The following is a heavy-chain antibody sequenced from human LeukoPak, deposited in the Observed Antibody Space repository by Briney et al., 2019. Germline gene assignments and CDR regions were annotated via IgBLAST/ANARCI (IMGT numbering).Heavy chain of an antibody. CDR2: VSYTGIT. CDR3: ARGNDYFDY. V-gene: IGHV4-31*03. CDR1: GGAINRGHF. D-gene: IGHD3-16*01. Sequence: KPSETLSLTCTVSGGAINRGHFWNWLRQTPGSGLEYLGYVSYTGITYYNPSLMSRVNMSVDTSKKQFSLTLTSVTAADTATYYCARGNDYFDYWGQGSLVTVSS. J-gene: IGHJ4*02.